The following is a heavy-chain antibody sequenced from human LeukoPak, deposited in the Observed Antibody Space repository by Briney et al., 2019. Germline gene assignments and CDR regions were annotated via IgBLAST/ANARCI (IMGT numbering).Heavy chain of an antibody. CDR3: ARSTLAADVFDI. D-gene: IGHD6-25*01. V-gene: IGHV3-11*03. CDR2: IDSSSVYT. J-gene: IGHJ3*02. Sequence: GGSQRLSCAASGFPFSDYYINWVRQAPGKGLEWLSYIDSSSVYTNYADSVKGRFTISRDNAKNSLYLQMNSLRAEDTAVYYCARSTLAADVFDIWGPGTMDSVSS. CDR1: GFPFSDYY.